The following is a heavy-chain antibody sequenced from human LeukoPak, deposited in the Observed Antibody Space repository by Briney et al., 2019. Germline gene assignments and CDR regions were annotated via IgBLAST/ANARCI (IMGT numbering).Heavy chain of an antibody. Sequence: GGSLSLSCAASGFTFSSYWMHWVRQAPGKGLVWVSFTNNDGSATNYADSVKGRFTISRDNAKNTLYLQLNSLSAEDTAVYYCARGNAGFDYWGQGTVVTVSS. CDR3: ARGNAGFDY. J-gene: IGHJ4*02. D-gene: IGHD2-2*01. CDR2: TNNDGSAT. CDR1: GFTFSSYW. V-gene: IGHV3-74*01.